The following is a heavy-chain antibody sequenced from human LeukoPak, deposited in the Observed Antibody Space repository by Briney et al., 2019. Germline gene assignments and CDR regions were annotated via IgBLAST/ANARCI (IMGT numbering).Heavy chain of an antibody. J-gene: IGHJ3*02. Sequence: GGSLRLSCGASGFTFSSYAMSWVRQAPGKGLEWVSVISGSGGRTYYADSVKGRFIISRDNSKNTLYLQMNSLRAEDTAVYYCANDGAYYDSSTDAFDIWGQGTMVTVSS. V-gene: IGHV3-23*01. D-gene: IGHD3-22*01. CDR3: ANDGAYYDSSTDAFDI. CDR1: GFTFSSYA. CDR2: ISGSGGRT.